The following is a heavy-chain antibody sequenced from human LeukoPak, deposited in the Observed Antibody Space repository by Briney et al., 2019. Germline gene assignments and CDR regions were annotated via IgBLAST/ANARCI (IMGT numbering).Heavy chain of an antibody. J-gene: IGHJ4*02. Sequence: QTGGSLRLSCAASGFAFEDYAMHWVRQAPGKGLEWVAGISWNSDNVAYVDSVKGRFTISRDNAKKSLFLQMNNLGSGDTAVYFCAKNVAGGLLTGYRLGYFDHWGQGSLVTVSS. D-gene: IGHD3-9*01. CDR1: GFAFEDYA. V-gene: IGHV3-9*01. CDR3: AKNVAGGLLTGYRLGYFDH. CDR2: ISWNSDNV.